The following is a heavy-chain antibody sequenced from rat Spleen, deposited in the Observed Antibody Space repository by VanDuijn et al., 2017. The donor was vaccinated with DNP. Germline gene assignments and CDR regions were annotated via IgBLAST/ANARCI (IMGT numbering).Heavy chain of an antibody. V-gene: IGHV5-17*01. J-gene: IGHJ2*01. D-gene: IGHD1-1*01. CDR1: GFTFSDFA. CDR2: ITYDGGGI. CDR3: TRHILRLSTYYFDY. Sequence: EVQLMESGGGLVQPGRSLKVSCVASGFTFSDFAMAWVRQPPKKGLEWVATITYDGGGIHYRDSVQGRFIVSRDNAESTLHLQMDSLRSEDTATYYCTRHILRLSTYYFDYWGQGVMVTVSS.